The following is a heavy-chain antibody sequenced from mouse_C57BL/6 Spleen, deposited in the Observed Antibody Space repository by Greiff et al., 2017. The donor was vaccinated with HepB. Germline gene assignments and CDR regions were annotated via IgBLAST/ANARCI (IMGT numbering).Heavy chain of an antibody. D-gene: IGHD1-1*01. Sequence: QVQLQQSGPELVKPGASVKISCKASGYAFSSSWMNWVKQRPGKGLEWIGRIYPGDGDTNYNGKFKGKATLTADKSSSTAYMQLSSLTSEDSAVYFCARSVITTVVAYYFDYWGQGTTLTVSS. J-gene: IGHJ2*01. CDR2: IYPGDGDT. V-gene: IGHV1-82*01. CDR3: ARSVITTVVAYYFDY. CDR1: GYAFSSSW.